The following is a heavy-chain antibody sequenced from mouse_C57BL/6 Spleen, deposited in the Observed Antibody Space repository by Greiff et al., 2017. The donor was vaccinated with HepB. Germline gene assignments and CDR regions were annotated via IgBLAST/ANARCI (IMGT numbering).Heavy chain of an antibody. CDR2: IDPENGDT. CDR3: TTSGTNFDY. Sequence: VQLQQSGAELVRPGASVKLSCTASGFNIKDDYMHWVKQRPEQGLEWIGWIDPENGDTEYASKFQGKATITADTSSNTAYLQLSSLTSEDTAVYYCTTSGTNFDYWGQGTTLTVSS. D-gene: IGHD4-1*01. CDR1: GFNIKDDY. J-gene: IGHJ2*01. V-gene: IGHV14-4*01.